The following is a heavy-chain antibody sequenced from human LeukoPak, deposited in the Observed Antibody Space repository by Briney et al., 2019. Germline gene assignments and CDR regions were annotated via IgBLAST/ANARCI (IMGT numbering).Heavy chain of an antibody. CDR3: ATPALGRRLYYYDY. D-gene: IGHD3-16*01. CDR1: GFTFSGAC. J-gene: IGHJ4*02. Sequence: GGSLRLSCAASGFTFSGACLSWVRQAPGKGLEWVGRIRTKSDGETVDYAAPVKGGFTISRDDSKNTLFLQMNSLKTEDTAVYYCATPALGRRLYYYDYWGQGTLVTVSP. CDR2: IRTKSDGETV. V-gene: IGHV3-15*07.